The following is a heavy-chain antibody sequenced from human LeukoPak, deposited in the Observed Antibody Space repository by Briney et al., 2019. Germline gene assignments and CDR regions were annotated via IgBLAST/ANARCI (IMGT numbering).Heavy chain of an antibody. CDR1: GFTFSSYA. Sequence: GGSLRLSCAASGFTFSSYAMSWVRQAPGKGLEWVSAISGSGGSTYYADSVKGRFTISRDNSKNTLYLQMNSLRAEDTAVYYCAREIAVAGTRTNGTGIYGMDVWGQGTTVTVSS. CDR3: AREIAVAGTRTNGTGIYGMDV. V-gene: IGHV3-23*01. J-gene: IGHJ6*02. D-gene: IGHD6-19*01. CDR2: ISGSGGST.